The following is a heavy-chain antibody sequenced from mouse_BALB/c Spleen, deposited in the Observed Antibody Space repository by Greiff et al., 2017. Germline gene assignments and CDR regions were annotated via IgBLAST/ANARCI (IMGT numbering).Heavy chain of an antibody. CDR2: IWSGGST. Sequence: VKLMESGPGLVQPSQSLSITCTASGFSLTSYGVHWVRQSPGKGLEWLGVIWSGGSTDYNAAFISRLSISKDNSKSQVFFKMNSLQANDTAIYYCASHSPSEFAYWGQGTLVTVSA. J-gene: IGHJ3*01. V-gene: IGHV2-2*02. CDR3: ASHSPSEFAY. CDR1: GFSLTSYG.